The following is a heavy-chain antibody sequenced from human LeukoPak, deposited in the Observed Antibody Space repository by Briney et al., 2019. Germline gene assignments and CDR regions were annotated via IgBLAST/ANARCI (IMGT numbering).Heavy chain of an antibody. CDR2: IYTSGST. CDR1: GGSISSGSYY. D-gene: IGHD1-26*01. CDR3: ARERFSGSYADC. Sequence: SETLSLTCTVSGGSISSGSYYWSWIRQPAGKGLEWIGRIYTSGSTNYNPSLKSRVTISVDTSKNQFSLKLSSVTAADTAVYYCARERFSGSYADCWGQGTLVTVSS. V-gene: IGHV4-61*02. J-gene: IGHJ4*02.